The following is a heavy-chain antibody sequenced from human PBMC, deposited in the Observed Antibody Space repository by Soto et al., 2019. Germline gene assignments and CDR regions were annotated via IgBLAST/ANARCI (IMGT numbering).Heavy chain of an antibody. CDR3: ARPDPYSSSWYRATNDAFDI. CDR1: GGSISSSSYY. CDR2: IYYSGST. J-gene: IGHJ3*02. D-gene: IGHD6-13*01. V-gene: IGHV4-39*01. Sequence: PSETLSLTCTVSGGSISSSSYYWGWIRQPPGKGLDWIGSIYYSGSTYYNPSLKSRVTISVDTSKNQFSLKLSSVTAADTAVYYCARPDPYSSSWYRATNDAFDIWGQGTMVTVSS.